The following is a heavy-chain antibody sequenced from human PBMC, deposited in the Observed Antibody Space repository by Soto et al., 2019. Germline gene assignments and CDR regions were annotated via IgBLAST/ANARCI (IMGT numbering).Heavy chain of an antibody. CDR3: ARSGRQQLVRRNWFDL. D-gene: IGHD6-13*01. V-gene: IGHV4-34*01. Sequence: SETLSLTCAVYGGSFSSYTLIWIRHPPGKGLEWIGEITHSGSTCYNTSLKSRVTISVDTSKNQFCLKLSYVAAADTAVYYCARSGRQQLVRRNWFDLWGQGTLVTVSS. J-gene: IGHJ5*02. CDR1: GGSFSSYT. CDR2: ITHSGST.